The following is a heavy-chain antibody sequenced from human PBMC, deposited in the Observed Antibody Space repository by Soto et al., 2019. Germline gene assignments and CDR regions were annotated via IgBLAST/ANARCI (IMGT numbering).Heavy chain of an antibody. CDR3: ARGHPQGGMDV. CDR1: GGTFSSYT. CDR2: VIPFLDTA. Sequence: GPSVKVSCKASGGTFSSYTINWVRQAPGQGLEWMGGVIPFLDTANYAQNFQGRVTITADKSTNTAFMELGSLRSEDTAVYYCARGHPQGGMDVWGQGTTVTVSS. J-gene: IGHJ6*02. V-gene: IGHV1-69*08.